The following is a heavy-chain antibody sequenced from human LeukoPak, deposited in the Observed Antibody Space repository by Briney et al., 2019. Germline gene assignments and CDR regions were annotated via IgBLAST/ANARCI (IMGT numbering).Heavy chain of an antibody. Sequence: GGSLRLSCAASGFTFSSYWMSWVRQAPGKGLEWVANIKQDGSEKYYVDSVKGRFTISRDNAKNSLYLQMNSLRAEDTAVYYCARDHSIAVAGTYYYYGRDVWGQGTTVTVSS. V-gene: IGHV3-7*01. CDR1: GFTFSSYW. D-gene: IGHD6-19*01. J-gene: IGHJ6*02. CDR2: IKQDGSEK. CDR3: ARDHSIAVAGTYYYYGRDV.